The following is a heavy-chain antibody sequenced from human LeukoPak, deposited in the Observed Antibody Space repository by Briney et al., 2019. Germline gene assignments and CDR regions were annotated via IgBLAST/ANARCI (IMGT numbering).Heavy chain of an antibody. Sequence: PSETLSLTCTVSGVSINSNYYYWGWIRQPPGKGLEWIGYIYYSGSTYYNPSLKSRVTISVDTSKNQFSLKLSSVTAADTAVYYCAARIKGYAFDIWGQGTMVTVSS. J-gene: IGHJ3*02. CDR3: AARIKGYAFDI. V-gene: IGHV4-39*07. D-gene: IGHD5-12*01. CDR2: IYYSGST. CDR1: GVSINSNYYY.